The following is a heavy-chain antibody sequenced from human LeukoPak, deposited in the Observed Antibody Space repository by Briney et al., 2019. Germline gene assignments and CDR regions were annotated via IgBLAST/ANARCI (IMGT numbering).Heavy chain of an antibody. CDR1: GLTFTDAW. D-gene: IGHD4/OR15-4a*01. V-gene: IGHV3-15*01. CDR2: IKNNGDGATT. J-gene: IGHJ4*02. CDR3: TTVDYGGHARMVQNDPFDH. Sequence: PGGSLRLSCAASGLTFTDAWMSWVRQAPGKGLGWVGRIKNNGDGATTDYAAPVKGRFTISRDESIKTLYLQMNSLTRKDAAVYYCTTVDYGGHARMVQNDPFDHWGQGTLVTVSS.